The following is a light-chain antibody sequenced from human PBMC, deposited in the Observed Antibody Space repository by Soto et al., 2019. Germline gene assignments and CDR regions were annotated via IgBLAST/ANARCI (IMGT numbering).Light chain of an antibody. CDR2: GNS. CDR1: SSNIGAGYD. Sequence: VLTQPPSVSWAQGLSGTTSCTGNSSNIGAGYDVHWYQQLPGTAPKLLIYGNSNRPTGVPDRFSGSKSGTSASLAITGLQAEAEADYYCQSYHSSLSDLVVFGGGTQLT. J-gene: IGLJ2*01. CDR3: QSYHSSLSDLVV. V-gene: IGLV1-40*01.